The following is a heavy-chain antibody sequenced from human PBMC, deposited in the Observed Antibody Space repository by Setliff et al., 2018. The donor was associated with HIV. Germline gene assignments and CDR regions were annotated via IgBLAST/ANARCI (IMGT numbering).Heavy chain of an antibody. J-gene: IGHJ4*02. V-gene: IGHV3-7*01. D-gene: IGHD2-2*01. Sequence: GGSLRLSCAATGFTFSSYVLHWVRQAPGQGLEWVANIKQDGDEIYYLDSVNGRFTISRDNAKNSLYLQMVSLRVEDTAVYYCARDPLPCSSPSCYPPGYFDYWGQGTLVTVSS. CDR2: IKQDGDEI. CDR3: ARDPLPCSSPSCYPPGYFDY. CDR1: GFTFSSYV.